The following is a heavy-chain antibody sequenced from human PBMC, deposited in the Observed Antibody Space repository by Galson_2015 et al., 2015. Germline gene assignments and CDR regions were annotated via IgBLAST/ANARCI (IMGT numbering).Heavy chain of an antibody. J-gene: IGHJ5*02. D-gene: IGHD2-15*01. CDR2: IKQDGSEA. CDR3: ARDSGYCSGGSCYSLLDP. CDR1: GFTFSRNW. V-gene: IGHV3-7*01. Sequence: SLRLSCAASGFTFSRNWMNWVRQAPGKGLEWVANIKQDGSEAYYVDSVKGRFTISRDNAKNSLYLQMNSLRVEDTAVYHCARDSGYCSGGSCYSLLDPWGQGTLVTVSS.